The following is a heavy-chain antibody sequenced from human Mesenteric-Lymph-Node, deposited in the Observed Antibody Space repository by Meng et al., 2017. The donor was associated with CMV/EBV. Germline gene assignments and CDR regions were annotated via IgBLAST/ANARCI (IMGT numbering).Heavy chain of an antibody. V-gene: IGHV1-18*04. J-gene: IGHJ6*02. CDR1: GYTFTNYY. D-gene: IGHD2-2*01. CDR2: ISAYTGNT. CDR3: ARDVVVVPAATNLYYYYGMDV. Sequence: ASVKVSCKASGYTFTNYYMHWVRQAPGQGLEWMGWISAYTGNTNYAQKLQGRVTMTTDTSTSTAYMELRSLRSDDTAVYYCARDVVVVPAATNLYYYYGMDVWGQGTTVTVSS.